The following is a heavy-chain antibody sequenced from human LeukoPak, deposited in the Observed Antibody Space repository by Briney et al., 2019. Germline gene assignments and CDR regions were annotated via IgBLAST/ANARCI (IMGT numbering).Heavy chain of an antibody. V-gene: IGHV3-7*01. J-gene: IGHJ4*02. CDR3: TSDLNHDSGG. CDR1: GFSFNGTL. CDR2: LKPDGSEK. D-gene: IGHD3-22*01. Sequence: PGGSLSLSCATSGFSFNGTLMTCVRQAPGKARECVANLKPDGSEKYYIASVKGRFTVSRDNAKNSLYLQMNSLRVEDTAIYYCTSDLNHDSGGWGQGTLVTVSS.